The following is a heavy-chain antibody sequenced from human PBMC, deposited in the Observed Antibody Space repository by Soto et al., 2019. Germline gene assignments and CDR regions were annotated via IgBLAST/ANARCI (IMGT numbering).Heavy chain of an antibody. V-gene: IGHV3-30-3*01. CDR2: ISYDGSNK. CDR1: GFTFSSYA. J-gene: IGHJ6*02. D-gene: IGHD6-6*01. Sequence: QVQLVESGGGVVQPGRSLRLSCAASGFTFSSYAMHWVRQAPGKGLEWVAVISYDGSNKYYADSVKGRFTISRDNSKNTLYLQMNSLRGEDTAVYYCARGSSPRRTHYYYGMDVWGQGTTVTVSS. CDR3: ARGSSPRRTHYYYGMDV.